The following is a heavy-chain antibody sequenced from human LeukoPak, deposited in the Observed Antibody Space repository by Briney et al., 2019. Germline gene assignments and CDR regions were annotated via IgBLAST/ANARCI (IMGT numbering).Heavy chain of an antibody. V-gene: IGHV1-69*04. Sequence: ASVKVSCTASGGTFSSYAISWVRQAPGQGLEWMGRIIPILGIANYAQKFQGRVTITADKSTSTAYMELSSLRSEDTAVYYCARAPYIAVAGAFDIWGQGTMVTVSS. CDR3: ARAPYIAVAGAFDI. CDR2: IIPILGIA. CDR1: GGTFSSYA. D-gene: IGHD6-19*01. J-gene: IGHJ3*02.